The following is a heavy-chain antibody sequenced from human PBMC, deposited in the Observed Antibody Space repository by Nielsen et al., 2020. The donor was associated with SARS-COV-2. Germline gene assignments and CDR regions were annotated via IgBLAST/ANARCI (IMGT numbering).Heavy chain of an antibody. CDR3: ARARATIFGLVMSYGRDV. J-gene: IGHJ6*02. D-gene: IGHD3/OR15-3a*01. CDR2: IYYSGST. V-gene: IGHV4-31*03. Sequence: SETLSLTCTVSGGSISSGGYYWSWIRQHPGKGLVWIGYIYYSGSTYYNPSLKSRVTISVDTSKNQFSLKLSSVTAADTAVYYCARARATIFGLVMSYGRDVWGQGTTVAVAS. CDR1: GGSISSGGYY.